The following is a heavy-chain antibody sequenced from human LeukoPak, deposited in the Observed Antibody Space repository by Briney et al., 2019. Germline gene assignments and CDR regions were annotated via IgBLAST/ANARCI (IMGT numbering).Heavy chain of an antibody. CDR2: INPTDDST. Sequence: GASVKVSCKASTYILTSYYIHWVRQAPGQGLEWMGLINPTDDSTSYAQKFQGRVSVTRDTSTSTVYMELSSLRSEDTAVYHCAREGDGYKKFDYWAQGILVIVSS. CDR3: AREGDGYKKFDY. V-gene: IGHV1-46*01. J-gene: IGHJ4*02. CDR1: TYILTSYY. D-gene: IGHD5-24*01.